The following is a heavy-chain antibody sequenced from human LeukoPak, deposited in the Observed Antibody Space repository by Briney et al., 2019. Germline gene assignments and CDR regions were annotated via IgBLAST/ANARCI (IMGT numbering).Heavy chain of an antibody. J-gene: IGHJ4*02. D-gene: IGHD2/OR15-2a*01. V-gene: IGHV4-59*01. CDR2: IYYSGST. CDR3: ASGYCSTTSSPHY. CDR1: GGAITNYY. Sequence: PSETLSLTCTVSGGAITNYYWNWIRQPPGKGLDWIGHIYYSGSTYYNPSLKSRVTISVDTSKNQFSLKLSSVTAADTAVYYCASGYCSTTSSPHYWGQGTLVTVSS.